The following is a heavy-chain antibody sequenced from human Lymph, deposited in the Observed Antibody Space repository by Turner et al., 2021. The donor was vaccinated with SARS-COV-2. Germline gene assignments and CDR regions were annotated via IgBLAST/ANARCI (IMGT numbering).Heavy chain of an antibody. CDR2: IYYSGST. Sequence: QLQLQESGPGLVKPTETLSLTCTVSAGSISSSSYYWGWIRQPPGKGLEWIGNIYYSGSTYYNPSLKSRVTISVDTSKNQFSLKLSSVTAADTAVYYCARLVRRAEYYFDYWGQGTLVTVSS. CDR3: ARLVRRAEYYFDY. CDR1: AGSISSSSYY. D-gene: IGHD3-10*01. J-gene: IGHJ4*02. V-gene: IGHV4-39*01.